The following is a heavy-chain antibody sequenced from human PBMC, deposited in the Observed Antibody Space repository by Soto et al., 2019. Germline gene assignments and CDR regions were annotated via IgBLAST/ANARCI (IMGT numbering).Heavy chain of an antibody. CDR1: GYTFTGYY. Sequence: ASVKVSCKASGYTFTGYYMHWVRQAPGQGLEWMGWINPNSGGTNYAQKFQGRVTMTRDTSISAAYMELSRLRSDDTAVYYCAREGEYSYGFRYWGQGTLVTVSS. CDR3: AREGEYSYGFRY. J-gene: IGHJ4*02. D-gene: IGHD5-18*01. V-gene: IGHV1-2*02. CDR2: INPNSGGT.